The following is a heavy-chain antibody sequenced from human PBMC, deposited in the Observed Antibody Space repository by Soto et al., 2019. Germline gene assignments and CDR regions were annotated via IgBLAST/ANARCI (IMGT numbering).Heavy chain of an antibody. Sequence: SETLSLTCTVSGGSISSSSYYWGWIRQPPGKGLEWIGSIYYSGSTYYNPSLKSRVTISVDTSKNQFSLKLSSVTAADTAVYYGGPVGGVGATTIDYWGQGTLVTVS. J-gene: IGHJ4*02. CDR3: GPVGGVGATTIDY. CDR2: IYYSGST. V-gene: IGHV4-39*01. CDR1: GGSISSSSYY. D-gene: IGHD1-26*01.